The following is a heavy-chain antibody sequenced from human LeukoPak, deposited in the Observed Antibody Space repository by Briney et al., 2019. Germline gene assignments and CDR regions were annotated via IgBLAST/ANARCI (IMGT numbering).Heavy chain of an antibody. D-gene: IGHD6-6*01. CDR1: GFXVSSNY. V-gene: IGHV3-66*01. Sequence: GGSLRLSCGAFGFXVSSNYISWVRQAPGKGLEWVSIIYIGGSTYYADSVKGRFTISRDNAKNSLYLQMNSLRDEDTAVYYCARETPEYDWGQGTLVTVSS. CDR3: ARETPEYD. CDR2: IYIGGST. J-gene: IGHJ4*02.